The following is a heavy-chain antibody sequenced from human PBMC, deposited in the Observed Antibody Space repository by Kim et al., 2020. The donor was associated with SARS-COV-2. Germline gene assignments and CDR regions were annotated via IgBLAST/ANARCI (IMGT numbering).Heavy chain of an antibody. D-gene: IGHD4-17*01. V-gene: IGHV3-23*01. CDR1: GFTFDTYA. Sequence: GGSLRLSCVASGFTFDTYAMSWVRQAPGKGLEWVSVIRGGAANKFYADSVRVRFTISRATSKNTLYSQMKRLRDEDTALSSCWTTVIMHGHNYFYY. J-gene: IGHJ6*01. CDR2: IRGGAANK. CDR3: WTTVIMHGHNYFYY.